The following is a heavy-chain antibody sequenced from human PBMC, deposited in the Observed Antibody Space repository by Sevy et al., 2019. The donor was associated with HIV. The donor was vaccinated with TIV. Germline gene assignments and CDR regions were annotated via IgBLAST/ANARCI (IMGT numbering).Heavy chain of an antibody. D-gene: IGHD2-2*01. V-gene: IGHV4-59*01. CDR3: ARTFLGYCSSTSCYGNWFDP. CDR2: IYYSGST. J-gene: IGHJ5*02. CDR1: GGSISSYY. Sequence: SETLSLTCTVSGGSISSYYWSWIRQPPGKGLEWIGYIYYSGSTNYNPSLKSRVTISVDTSKNQFSLKLGSVTAADTAVYYCARTFLGYCSSTSCYGNWFDPWGQGTLVTVSS.